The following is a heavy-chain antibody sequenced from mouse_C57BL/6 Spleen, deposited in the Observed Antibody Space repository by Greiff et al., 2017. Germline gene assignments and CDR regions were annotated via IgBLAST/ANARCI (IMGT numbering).Heavy chain of an antibody. CDR3: AREGDYYSSSVFDY. D-gene: IGHD1-1*01. CDR2: ISSGSSTI. V-gene: IGHV5-17*01. CDR1: GFTFSDYG. J-gene: IGHJ2*01. Sequence: DVHLVESGGGLVKPGGSLKLSCAASGFTFSDYGMHWVRQAPEKGLEWVAYISSGSSTIYYADTVKGRFTISRDNAKNTLFLQMTSLRSEDTAMYDCAREGDYYSSSVFDYWGQGTTLTVSS.